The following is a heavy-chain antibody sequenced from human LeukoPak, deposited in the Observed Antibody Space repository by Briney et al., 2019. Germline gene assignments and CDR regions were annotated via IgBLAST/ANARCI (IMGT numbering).Heavy chain of an antibody. J-gene: IGHJ4*02. Sequence: ASVKVSCKASGYTFTGYYMHWVRQAPGQGLEWMGWINPNSGSTNYAQKFQGRVTMTRDTSISTAYMELSRLRSDDTAVYYWVRGITMVRGVPHPGYWGQGTLVTVSS. CDR1: GYTFTGYY. CDR3: VRGITMVRGVPHPGY. V-gene: IGHV1-2*02. CDR2: INPNSGST. D-gene: IGHD3-10*01.